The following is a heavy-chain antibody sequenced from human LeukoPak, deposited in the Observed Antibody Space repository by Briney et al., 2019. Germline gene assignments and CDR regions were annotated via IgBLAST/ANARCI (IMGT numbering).Heavy chain of an antibody. J-gene: IGHJ3*02. V-gene: IGHV4-34*01. Sequence: SETLSLTCAVYGGSFSGYYWSWIRRPPGKGLEWIGEINHSGSTNYNPSLKSRVTISVDTSKNQFSLKLSSVTAADTAVYYCARNGAVDWDAEYAFDIWGQGTWVTVSS. CDR1: GGSFSGYY. CDR3: ARNGAVDWDAEYAFDI. D-gene: IGHD3/OR15-3a*01. CDR2: INHSGST.